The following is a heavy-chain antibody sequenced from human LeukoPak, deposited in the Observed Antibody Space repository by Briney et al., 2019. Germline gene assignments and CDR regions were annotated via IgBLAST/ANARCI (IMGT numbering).Heavy chain of an antibody. CDR1: GFSFSTYW. D-gene: IGHD5-12*01. J-gene: IGHJ4*02. V-gene: IGHV3-7*01. CDR2: INQDGTEK. Sequence: PGGSLRLSCAASGFSFSTYWMSWVRQAPGKGLERVANINQDGTEKYYVDSVKGRFTISRDNAKNSLYLQMNSLRAEDTAVYYCARDGSSGYGYFDYWGQGTLVTVSS. CDR3: ARDGSSGYGYFDY.